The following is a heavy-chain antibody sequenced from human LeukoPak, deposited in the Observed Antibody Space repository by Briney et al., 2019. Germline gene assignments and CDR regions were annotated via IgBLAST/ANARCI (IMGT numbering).Heavy chain of an antibody. J-gene: IGHJ4*02. D-gene: IGHD2-15*01. CDR1: GGSISSGSYY. CDR3: ARERRYCSGGSCYDFDY. Sequence: SETLSLTCAVSGGSISSGSYYWTWIRQPAGKGLEWIGRSYTSGSPNYNPSLKSRVAISVDTSKNQFSLKLSSVTAADTAVYYCARERRYCSGGSCYDFDYWGQGTLVTVSS. CDR2: SYTSGSP. V-gene: IGHV4-61*02.